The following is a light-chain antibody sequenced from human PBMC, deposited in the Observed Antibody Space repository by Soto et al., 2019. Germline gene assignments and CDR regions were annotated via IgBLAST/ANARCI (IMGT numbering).Light chain of an antibody. CDR3: QQYMSSVT. J-gene: IGKJ1*01. CDR2: GAS. CDR1: QSVDTTF. Sequence: EIVLTQSPGSLSLSPGQRATLSCRASQSVDTTFFAWYQKKPGQAPRLLIYGASNRATGIPDRFSGSGSGTDFTLIISSLEPEDFAVYYCQQYMSSVTFGQGTKVEIK. V-gene: IGKV3-20*01.